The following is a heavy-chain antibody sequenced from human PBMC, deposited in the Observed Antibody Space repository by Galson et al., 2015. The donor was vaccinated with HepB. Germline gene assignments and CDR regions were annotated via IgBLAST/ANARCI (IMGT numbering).Heavy chain of an antibody. CDR2: IYISGFT. Sequence: TLSLTCTVSGGTISSGTYFWNWIRQPAGRGLEWIGRIYISGFTNYNPSLKSRVSISFDTSQNHFSLNVTSVTAAGTAIYYCARETWLPRPHYRLDIWGQGTTVTVSS. J-gene: IGHJ6*02. CDR3: ARETWLPRPHYRLDI. D-gene: IGHD5-24*01. V-gene: IGHV4-61*02. CDR1: GGTISSGTYF.